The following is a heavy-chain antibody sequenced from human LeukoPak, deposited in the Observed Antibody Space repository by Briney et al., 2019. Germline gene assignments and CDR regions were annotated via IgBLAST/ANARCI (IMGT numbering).Heavy chain of an antibody. J-gene: IGHJ4*02. Sequence: SETLSLTCAVSGYSISSGYFWGWIRQSPGKRLEWIGSIYHSGSTYYNPSLKSRVTISVDTSKNQFSLKLSSVTAADTAVYYCTGKYYYDSSGYYYVDYWGQGTLVTVSS. CDR2: IYHSGST. CDR1: GYSISSGYF. D-gene: IGHD3-22*01. CDR3: TGKYYYDSSGYYYVDY. V-gene: IGHV4-38-2*01.